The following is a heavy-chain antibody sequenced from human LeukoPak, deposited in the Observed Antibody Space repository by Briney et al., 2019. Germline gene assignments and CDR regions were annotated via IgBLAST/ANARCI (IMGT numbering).Heavy chain of an antibody. Sequence: GGSRRLSCAASGFTFSNYWMSWVRQAPGRGLEWVANIKQDGSEKYYVDSVKGRFTISGDNAKNSLYLQMNSLRAEDTAVYYCAREMSSLLCLGYWGQGTLATVSS. CDR3: AREMSSLLCLGY. D-gene: IGHD3-10*01. J-gene: IGHJ4*02. CDR2: IKQDGSEK. V-gene: IGHV3-7*01. CDR1: GFTFSNYW.